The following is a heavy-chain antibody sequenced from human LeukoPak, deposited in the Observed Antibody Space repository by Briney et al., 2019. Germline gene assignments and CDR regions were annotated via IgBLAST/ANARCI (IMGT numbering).Heavy chain of an antibody. D-gene: IGHD3-22*01. CDR3: AREENSSGYPYFDN. Sequence: ASVKVSCKASGYTFTGYYMHWVRQAPGQGLEWMGWINPNSGGTNYAQKFQGRVTLTRDTSISTAYMELSRLRSDDTAVYYCAREENSSGYPYFDNWGQGTLVTVSS. J-gene: IGHJ4*02. CDR2: INPNSGGT. CDR1: GYTFTGYY. V-gene: IGHV1-2*02.